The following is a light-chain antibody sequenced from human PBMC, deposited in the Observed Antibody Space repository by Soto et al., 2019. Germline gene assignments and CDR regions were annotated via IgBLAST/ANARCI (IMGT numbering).Light chain of an antibody. CDR1: QSISSW. J-gene: IGKJ4*01. V-gene: IGKV1-5*03. CDR3: LQYNYFPLT. Sequence: DIPMTQSPSTLSAPLGDRVTITCRASQSISSWLDWYQQKPGKAPKLLIYNASSLQTGVPSRFSGSGSVTDFTLTISSLQPEDVATYYCLQYNYFPLTFGGGKEVEIK. CDR2: NAS.